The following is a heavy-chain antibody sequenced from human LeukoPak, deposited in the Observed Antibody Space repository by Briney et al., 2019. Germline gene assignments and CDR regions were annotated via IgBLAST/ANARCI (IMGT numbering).Heavy chain of an antibody. CDR1: GFTLRGFW. CDR2: ISSEGRTT. J-gene: IGHJ4*02. D-gene: IGHD3-16*01. V-gene: IGHV3-74*01. Sequence: RGRSLRLSCAASGFTLRGFWTHGVRHAPEKGGVWVSRISSEGRTTDYADSVKGRFTISRDNRKNTLYLQMNSLRVEDIGVYYCVRDLGDFWGQGTLVPVSS. CDR3: VRDLGDF.